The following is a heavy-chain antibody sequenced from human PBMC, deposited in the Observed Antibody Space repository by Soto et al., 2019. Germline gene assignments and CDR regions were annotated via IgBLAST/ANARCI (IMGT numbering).Heavy chain of an antibody. J-gene: IGHJ4*02. D-gene: IGHD3-22*01. CDR3: AGRSPAGYYNY. CDR1: GFPFSDYY. Sequence: QVQLVESGGDLVKPGGSLRLSCAASGFPFSDYYMSWLRQAPGKGLEWVSSIGSSSSYTNYADSVKGRFTISRDNAKNSLYLQMNSLRAEDTAAYYCAGRSPAGYYNYWGQGTLVTVSA. V-gene: IGHV3-11*05. CDR2: IGSSSSYT.